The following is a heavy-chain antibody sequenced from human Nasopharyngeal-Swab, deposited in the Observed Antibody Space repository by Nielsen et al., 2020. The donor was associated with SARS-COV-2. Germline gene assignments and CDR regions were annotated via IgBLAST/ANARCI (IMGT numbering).Heavy chain of an antibody. V-gene: IGHV1-18*01. CDR3: ARVIAAAANEGLDY. Sequence: SVQVSYKASRYTFPSCGISWVRQAPGQGLEWMGWISAYNGNKNYAQKLQGRVTMTTDTSTSTAYMELRSLRSDDTAVYYCARVIAAAANEGLDYWGQGTLVTVSS. D-gene: IGHD6-13*01. CDR2: ISAYNGNK. CDR1: RYTFPSCG. J-gene: IGHJ4*02.